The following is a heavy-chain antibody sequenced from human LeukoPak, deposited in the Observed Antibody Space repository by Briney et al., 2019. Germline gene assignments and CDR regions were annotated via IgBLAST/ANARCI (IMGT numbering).Heavy chain of an antibody. Sequence: GASVNVSCKASGYTFTSYGISWVRQAPGQGLEWMGWISAYNGNTNYAQKLQGRVTMTTDTSTSTAYMELRSLRSDDTAVYYCARVMDTAMNDAFDIWGQGTMVTVSS. J-gene: IGHJ3*02. D-gene: IGHD5-18*01. CDR1: GYTFTSYG. V-gene: IGHV1-18*01. CDR2: ISAYNGNT. CDR3: ARVMDTAMNDAFDI.